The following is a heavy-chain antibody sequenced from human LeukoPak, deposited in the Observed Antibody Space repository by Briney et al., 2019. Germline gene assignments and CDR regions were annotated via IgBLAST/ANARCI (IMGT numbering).Heavy chain of an antibody. CDR3: AKDIWEATVTIVFDY. D-gene: IGHD4-17*01. V-gene: IGHV3-30*18. J-gene: IGHJ4*02. CDR1: GLSFISYG. CDR2: ITYDGSNK. Sequence: GGSLRPSCVAYGLSFISYGMRWDRPVPGKWLEWVAVITYDGSNKYYSDSVKGRFTISRDNSKNTLYLQMNSLRAEDTDVYYCAKDIWEATVTIVFDYWGQGTLVTVSS.